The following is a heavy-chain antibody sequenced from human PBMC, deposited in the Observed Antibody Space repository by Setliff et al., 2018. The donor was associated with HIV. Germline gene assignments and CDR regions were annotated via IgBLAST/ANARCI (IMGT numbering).Heavy chain of an antibody. V-gene: IGHV4-59*01. CDR2: IYYSGMT. Sequence: PSETLSLTCSVSGGSISSYYWSWIRQPPGKGLEWIGDIYYSGMTNYNPSLQSRVTISLDTSKNQFSLKVNSVTAADTAVYYCARDEFPYARDVWGPGTLVTVSS. CDR3: ARDEFPYARDV. D-gene: IGHD2-8*01. CDR1: GGSISSYY. J-gene: IGHJ4*02.